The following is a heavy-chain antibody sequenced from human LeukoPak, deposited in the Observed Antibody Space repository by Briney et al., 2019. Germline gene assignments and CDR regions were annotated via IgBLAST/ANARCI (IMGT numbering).Heavy chain of an antibody. CDR2: ISWNSGTI. J-gene: IGHJ2*01. V-gene: IGHV3-9*01. CDR3: AKGFGSGSLYWYFDL. CDR1: EFTFDDYS. Sequence: GGSLRLSCAASEFTFDDYSMHWVRQAPGKGLEWVSGISWNSGTITYADSVKGRFTISRENAKNSLYLQMNSLRTEDTALYYCAKGFGSGSLYWYFDLWGRGTLVTVSS. D-gene: IGHD3-10*01.